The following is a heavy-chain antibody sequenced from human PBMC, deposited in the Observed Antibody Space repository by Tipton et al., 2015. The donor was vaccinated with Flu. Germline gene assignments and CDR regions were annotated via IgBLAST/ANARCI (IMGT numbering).Heavy chain of an antibody. Sequence: TLSLTCTVSGGSISGGDYYWSWIRQPAGKGPEWIGRIQTSGTTYYKPSLKSRVSISVDMSKNHFSLELRSVTAADTATYFCARAEGSVWAGYYYGLDVWGQGTTVTVSS. J-gene: IGHJ6*02. CDR1: GGSISGGDYY. D-gene: IGHD6-19*01. V-gene: IGHV4-61*02. CDR3: ARAEGSVWAGYYYGLDV. CDR2: IQTSGTT.